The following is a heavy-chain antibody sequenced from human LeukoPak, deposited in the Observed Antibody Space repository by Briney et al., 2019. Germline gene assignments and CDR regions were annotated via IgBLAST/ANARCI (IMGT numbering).Heavy chain of an antibody. CDR3: ARRGDMTTVTTGAFDI. CDR2: IYYSGST. V-gene: IGHV4-39*01. J-gene: IGHJ3*02. D-gene: IGHD4-17*01. CDR1: GGSISSSSYY. Sequence: PSETLSLTCTVSGGSISSSSYYWGWIRQPPGKGLEWIGSIYYSGSTYYNPSLKSRATISVDTSKNQFSLKLSSVTAADTAVYYCARRGDMTTVTTGAFDIWGQGTMVTVSS.